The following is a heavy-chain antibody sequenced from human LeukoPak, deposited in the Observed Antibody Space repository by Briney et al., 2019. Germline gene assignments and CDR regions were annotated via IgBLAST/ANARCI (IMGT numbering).Heavy chain of an antibody. CDR1: GFTFSSYA. V-gene: IGHV3-30-3*01. D-gene: IGHD6-19*01. J-gene: IGHJ5*02. Sequence: PGRSLRLSCAASGFTFSSYAMHWVRQAPGKGLEWVAVISYDGSNKYYADSVKGRFTISRDNSKNTLYLQMSSLGAEDTAIYYCARETWCSSSAGGFDPWGQGTLVTVSS. CDR3: ARETWCSSSAGGFDP. CDR2: ISYDGSNK.